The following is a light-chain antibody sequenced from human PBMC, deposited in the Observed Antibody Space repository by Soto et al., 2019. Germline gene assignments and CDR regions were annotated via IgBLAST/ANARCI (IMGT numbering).Light chain of an antibody. V-gene: IGKV1-5*03. J-gene: IGKJ2*01. CDR2: KAS. Sequence: DIQMTQSPSTLSASVGDRVTITCRASQSISNWLAWYQQKPGKAPKLLLYKASTLQSGVPSRFSGSGSGTEFTLTISSLQPDDFATYYGQQDNSYPYTFGQGTKLEIK. CDR3: QQDNSYPYT. CDR1: QSISNW.